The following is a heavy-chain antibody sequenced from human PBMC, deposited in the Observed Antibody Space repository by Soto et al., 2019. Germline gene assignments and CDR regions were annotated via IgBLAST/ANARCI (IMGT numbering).Heavy chain of an antibody. V-gene: IGHV4-39*01. D-gene: IGHD3-10*01. CDR2: IYDNGGT. CDR1: GGSISSNNYY. CDR3: ARRSHRSGSGSFIEK. J-gene: IGHJ4*02. Sequence: PSETLCRTCTVSGGSISSNNYYWGWIRQPPGKGLEWIGSIYDNGGTYYNPSLKSRVTIHVETPKKQISLKVKSVTAADAALYYCARRSHRSGSGSFIEKWGQGTLVTVS.